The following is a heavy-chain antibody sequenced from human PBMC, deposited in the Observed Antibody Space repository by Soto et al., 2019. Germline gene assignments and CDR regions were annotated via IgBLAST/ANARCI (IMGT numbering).Heavy chain of an antibody. D-gene: IGHD3-3*01. Sequence: QVHLVESGGGVVQPGGSLRLSCAASGFTFSAYSMHWIRQAPGKGLEWVAVIWYDGSNEYFAESVRGRFSISRDNSKNILYLQMDRLRVEDTAVYYCARDWTNDYWGQGTLVTVSS. J-gene: IGHJ4*02. V-gene: IGHV3-33*01. CDR2: IWYDGSNE. CDR1: GFTFSAYS. CDR3: ARDWTNDY.